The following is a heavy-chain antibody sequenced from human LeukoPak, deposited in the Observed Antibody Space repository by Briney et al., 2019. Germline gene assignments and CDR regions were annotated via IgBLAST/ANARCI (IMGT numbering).Heavy chain of an antibody. CDR1: GFTFANYP. CDR3: ARAMRGYQLLPDY. Sequence: GGSLRLSCAASGFTFANYPMLWVRQAPGQAREGVSVISGSGGSTSYADSVKGRFTISRDNSKNTLYLQMNSLRAEDTAVYYCARAMRGYQLLPDYWGQGTLVTVSS. D-gene: IGHD2-2*01. J-gene: IGHJ4*02. CDR2: ISGSGGST. V-gene: IGHV3-23*01.